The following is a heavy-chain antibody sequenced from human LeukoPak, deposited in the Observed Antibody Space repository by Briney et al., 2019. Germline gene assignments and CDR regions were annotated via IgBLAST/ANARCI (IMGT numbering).Heavy chain of an antibody. D-gene: IGHD1-26*01. CDR2: IIPILGIA. CDR1: GGTFSSYA. J-gene: IGHJ3*02. V-gene: IGHV1-69*04. Sequence: EASVKVSCKASGGTFSSYAISWVRQAPGQGLEWMGRIIPILGIANYAQKFQGRVTITADKSTSTAYMDLSSLRSEDTAVYYCARDEIIYSGSYGAFDIWGQGTMVTVSS. CDR3: ARDEIIYSGSYGAFDI.